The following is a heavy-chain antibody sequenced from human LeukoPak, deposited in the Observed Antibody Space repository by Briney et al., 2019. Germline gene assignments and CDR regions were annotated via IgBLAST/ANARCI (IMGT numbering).Heavy chain of an antibody. V-gene: IGHV4-59*01. CDR1: GGSISSYY. CDR3: ARASFPIVVVDY. D-gene: IGHD2-21*01. Sequence: TSETLSLTCTVSGGSISSYYWSWIRQPPGKGLEWIGYIYYSGSTNYNPSLKSRVTISVDTSKNQFSLKLSSVTAADTAVYYCARASFPIVVVDYWGQGTLVTVSS. CDR2: IYYSGST. J-gene: IGHJ4*02.